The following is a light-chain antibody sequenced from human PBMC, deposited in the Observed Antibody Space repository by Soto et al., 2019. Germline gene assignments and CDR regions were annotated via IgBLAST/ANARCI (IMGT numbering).Light chain of an antibody. CDR2: DAS. V-gene: IGKV1-5*01. Sequence: DIQMTQSPSTLSASVGARVTITCRASQSISSWLAWYQQKPGKAPKLLIYDASSLESGVPSRFSGSGSGTEFTLTISSLQPDDFATYYCQQYNSYSGTFGQGTKVEI. CDR3: QQYNSYSGT. CDR1: QSISSW. J-gene: IGKJ1*01.